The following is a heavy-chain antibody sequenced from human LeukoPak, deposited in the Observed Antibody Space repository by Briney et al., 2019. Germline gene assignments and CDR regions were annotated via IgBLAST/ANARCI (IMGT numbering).Heavy chain of an antibody. CDR2: IYSSGST. D-gene: IGHD3-22*01. CDR3: ARFTKYDGGGSYLDI. CDR1: GGSISSYY. Sequence: SETLSPTCTVSGGSISSYYWSWIRQPPGKGLEWIGHIYSSGSTTDNPSLKSRVTISVDTSKNQFSLRMSSVTAADTAVYYCARFTKYDGGGSYLDIWGQGTMVTVSS. V-gene: IGHV4-59*13. J-gene: IGHJ3*02.